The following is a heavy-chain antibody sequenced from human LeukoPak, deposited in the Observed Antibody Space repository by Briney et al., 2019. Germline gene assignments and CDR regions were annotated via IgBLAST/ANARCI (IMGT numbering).Heavy chain of an antibody. J-gene: IGHJ6*02. D-gene: IGHD6-19*01. Sequence: ASVKVSCKASGYTFTSYGISWVRQAPGQGLEWMGWISAYNGNTSYAQKLQGRVTMTTDTSTSTAYMELRSLRSDDTAVYYCARDSAVAGTLYYYYYGMDVWGQGTTVTVSS. V-gene: IGHV1-18*01. CDR1: GYTFTSYG. CDR2: ISAYNGNT. CDR3: ARDSAVAGTLYYYYYGMDV.